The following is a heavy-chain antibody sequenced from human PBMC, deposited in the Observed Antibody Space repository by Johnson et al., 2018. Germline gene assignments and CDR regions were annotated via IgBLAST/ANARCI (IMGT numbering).Heavy chain of an antibody. V-gene: IGHV3-33*06. CDR1: GFIFRNYG. D-gene: IGHD1-26*01. J-gene: IGHJ6*02. CDR2: IWFDESKE. Sequence: VQLVESGGGVVRPGRSLRLSCAASGFIFRNYGMHWVRQATGKGLEWVAVIWFDESKEYYADSVKGRFTYSRENSKKTLFLQMNSLKGDDTAVYYCVKEFLATEWEVPSDYYGMDVWGQGTTVSVSS. CDR3: VKEFLATEWEVPSDYYGMDV.